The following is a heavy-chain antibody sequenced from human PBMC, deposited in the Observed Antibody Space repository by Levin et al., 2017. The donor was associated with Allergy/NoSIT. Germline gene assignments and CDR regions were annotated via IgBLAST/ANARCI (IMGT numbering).Heavy chain of an antibody. V-gene: IGHV4-39*01. Sequence: SQTLSLTCTVSGDSINSSLSYWAWIRQPPGTGLEWIGSFYYSGTTYYNPSLKSRVTISVDTSKNQVSLRLSSVTAADTAVYFCARRPAGRPFDYWGQGTLVTVSS. D-gene: IGHD6-19*01. J-gene: IGHJ4*02. CDR3: ARRPAGRPFDY. CDR2: FYYSGTT. CDR1: GDSINSSLSY.